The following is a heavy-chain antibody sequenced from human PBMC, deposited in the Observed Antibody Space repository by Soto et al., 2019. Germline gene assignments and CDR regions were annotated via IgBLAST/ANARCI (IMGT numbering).Heavy chain of an antibody. J-gene: IGHJ4*02. CDR3: AGRSYDYVWGSYRPGVDY. CDR1: GGSISSYY. D-gene: IGHD3-16*02. V-gene: IGHV4-4*07. CDR2: IYTSGST. Sequence: SETLSLTCTVSGGSISSYYWSWIRQPAGKGLEWIGRIYTSGSTNYNPSLKSRVTMSVDTSKNQFSLKLSSVTAADTAVYYCAGRSYDYVWGSYRPGVDYWGQGTLVIVSS.